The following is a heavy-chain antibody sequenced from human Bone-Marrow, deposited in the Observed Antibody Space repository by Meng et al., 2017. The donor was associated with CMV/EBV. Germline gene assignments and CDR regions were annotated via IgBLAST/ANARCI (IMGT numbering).Heavy chain of an antibody. CDR3: AKPGRHCSSSSCWFDY. D-gene: IGHD2-2*01. CDR2: IRYEGSRK. CDR1: GFNISQFG. Sequence: GESLKISCAASGFNISQFGMHWVRQAPGKGLEWVAFIRYEGSRKYEAESVRGRFTISRDNSKSTLYLLMNSLRPEDTAVYYCAKPGRHCSSSSCWFDYWGQGTLVTVSS. V-gene: IGHV3-30*02. J-gene: IGHJ4*02.